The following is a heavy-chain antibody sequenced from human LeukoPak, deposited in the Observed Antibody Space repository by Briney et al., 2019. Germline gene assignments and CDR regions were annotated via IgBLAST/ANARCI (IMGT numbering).Heavy chain of an antibody. CDR1: GFTFSSYT. CDR3: AREELGSSLGFDP. D-gene: IGHD3-16*01. V-gene: IGHV3-30-3*01. CDR2: ISFDGSNK. J-gene: IGHJ5*02. Sequence: GGSLRLSCAASGFTFSSYTIHWVRQPPGKGLEWVAVISFDGSNKYYADSVKGRFTISRDNSKNTLYLQMNSLRAEDTAVYYCAREELGSSLGFDPWGQGTLVTVSS.